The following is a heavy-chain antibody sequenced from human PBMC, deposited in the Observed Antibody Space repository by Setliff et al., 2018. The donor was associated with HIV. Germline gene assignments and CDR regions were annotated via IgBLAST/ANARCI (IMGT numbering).Heavy chain of an antibody. CDR1: GFPFSNAW. D-gene: IGHD3-22*01. Sequence: SETLSLSCAASGFPFSNAWMNWIRQSPGKGLEWIGEINHSGSTKYNPSLKSRVTISVDTSKNQFSLKLSSVTAADTAVYYCARGVYYYYDSDAYWYWFDPWGQGTLVTVSS. V-gene: IGHV4-34*01. CDR3: ARGVYYYYDSDAYWYWFDP. CDR2: INHSGST. J-gene: IGHJ5*02.